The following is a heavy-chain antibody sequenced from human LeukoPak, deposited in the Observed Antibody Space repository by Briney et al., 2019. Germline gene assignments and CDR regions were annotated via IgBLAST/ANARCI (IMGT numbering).Heavy chain of an antibody. J-gene: IGHJ4*02. Sequence: GRSLRLSCTASGFTVGDYAMSWVRQAPGKGLEWVGFIRSKAYGGTTEYAASVKGRFTISRDDSKSIAYLQMNSLKTEDTAVYYCTRALYCSGGSCWPFDYWGQGTLVTVSS. CDR2: IRSKAYGGTT. D-gene: IGHD2-15*01. CDR3: TRALYCSGGSCWPFDY. V-gene: IGHV3-49*04. CDR1: GFTVGDYA.